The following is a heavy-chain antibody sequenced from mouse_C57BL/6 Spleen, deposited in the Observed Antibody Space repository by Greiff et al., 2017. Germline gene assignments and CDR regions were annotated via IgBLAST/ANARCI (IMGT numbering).Heavy chain of an antibody. Sequence: VQLQQSGPELVKPGASVKISCKASGYAFSSSWMNWVKQRPGKGLEWIGRIYPGDGDTNYNGKFKGKATLTADKSSSTAYMQLSSLTSEDSAVYFGARWEDGYDGYWGQGTTLTVSS. J-gene: IGHJ2*01. CDR2: IYPGDGDT. CDR1: GYAFSSSW. CDR3: ARWEDGYDGY. D-gene: IGHD2-2*01. V-gene: IGHV1-82*01.